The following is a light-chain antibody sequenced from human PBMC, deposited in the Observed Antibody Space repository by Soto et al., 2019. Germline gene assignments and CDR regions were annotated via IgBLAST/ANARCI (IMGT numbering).Light chain of an antibody. Sequence: QSALTQPPSVSGSPGQSVTISCTGTSSDIGAYKYVSWYQHHPGKSPRLMIYEVSNRPSGVSNRFSASKSGNTASLTISGLQAEDEADYYCCSYRSTSTLVFGGGTKVTVL. CDR3: CSYRSTSTLV. J-gene: IGLJ2*01. CDR2: EVS. CDR1: SSDIGAYKY. V-gene: IGLV2-14*01.